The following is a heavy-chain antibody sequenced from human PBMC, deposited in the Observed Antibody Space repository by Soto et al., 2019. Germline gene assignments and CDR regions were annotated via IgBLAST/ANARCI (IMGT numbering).Heavy chain of an antibody. CDR3: AKDVNYDILAGYFYY. CDR2: IRGRGGDT. CDR1: DFTLSNYG. Sequence: EVQLLESGGGLGQPGGSLRLSCVASDFTLSNYGMTWVRQAPGKGLEWVSTIRGRGGDTYYADSVKGRFTISRDNSLNTLYLQMNRLRAEDTAVYYCAKDVNYDILAGYFYYWGQGALVIVSP. V-gene: IGHV3-23*01. J-gene: IGHJ4*02. D-gene: IGHD3-9*01.